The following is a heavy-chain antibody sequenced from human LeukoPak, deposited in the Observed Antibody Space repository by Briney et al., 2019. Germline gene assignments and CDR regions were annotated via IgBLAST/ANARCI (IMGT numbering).Heavy chain of an antibody. V-gene: IGHV3-21*01. CDR3: ARRQY. J-gene: IGHJ4*02. CDR2: ISSGPGYI. CDR1: GFTFSSYS. Sequence: GGSLRLSCAASGFTFSSYSMNWVRQAPGKGLEWVSAISSGPGYIYYADSVKGRFTISRDNANNSLYLQMNSLSAEDTAVYYCARRQYWGQGTLVTVSS.